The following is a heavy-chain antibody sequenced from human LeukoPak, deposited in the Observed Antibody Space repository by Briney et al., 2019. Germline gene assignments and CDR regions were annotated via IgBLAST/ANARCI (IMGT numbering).Heavy chain of an antibody. CDR1: GYTFTSYA. CDR3: ARSQGSSGWYNC. CDR2: INAGNGNT. J-gene: IGHJ4*02. V-gene: IGHV1-3*01. D-gene: IGHD6-19*01. Sequence: ASVKVSCKASGYTFTSYAMHWVRQAPGQRLEWMGWINAGNGNTKYSQKFQGRVTITRDTSASTAYMELSSLRSEDTAVYYCARSQGSSGWYNCWGQGTLVTVSS.